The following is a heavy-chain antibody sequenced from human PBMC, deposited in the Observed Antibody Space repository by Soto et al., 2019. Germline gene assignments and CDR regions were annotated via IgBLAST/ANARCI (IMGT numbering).Heavy chain of an antibody. CDR2: IYYSGST. CDR3: AREAPPLGRYFDWLSLSYGMDV. V-gene: IGHV4-30-4*01. D-gene: IGHD3-9*01. J-gene: IGHJ6*02. CDR1: GGSISSGDYY. Sequence: SETLSLTCTVSGGSISSGDYYWSWIRQPPGKGLEWICYIYYSGSTYYNPSLKSRVTISVDTSKNQFSLKLSSVTAADTAVYYCAREAPPLGRYFDWLSLSYGMDVWGQGTTVTVSS.